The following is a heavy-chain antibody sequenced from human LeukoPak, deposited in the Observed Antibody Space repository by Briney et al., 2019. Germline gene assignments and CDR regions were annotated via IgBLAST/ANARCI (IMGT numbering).Heavy chain of an antibody. V-gene: IGHV3-21*01. Sequence: PGGSLRLSCAASGFTFSSYNMNWVRQAPGKGLEWVSSISSSSSYIYYADSVKGRFTISRDNAKNSLYLQMNSLRAEDTAVYYCARDICSSTSCYGAQMAFDIWGQGTMVTVSS. J-gene: IGHJ3*02. CDR3: ARDICSSTSCYGAQMAFDI. CDR1: GFTFSSYN. D-gene: IGHD2-2*01. CDR2: ISSSSSYI.